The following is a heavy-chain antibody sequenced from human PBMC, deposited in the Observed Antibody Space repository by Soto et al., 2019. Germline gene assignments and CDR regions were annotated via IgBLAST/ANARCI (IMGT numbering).Heavy chain of an antibody. CDR1: GFTFSSYW. CDR3: ARAPSSSIGAFDI. CDR2: INSDGSST. Sequence: SLRLSCAASGFTFSSYWMHWVRQAPGKGLVWVSRINSDGSSTSYADSVKGRFTISRDNAKNTLYLQMNSLRAEDTAVYYCARAPSSSIGAFDIWGQGTMVTVSS. J-gene: IGHJ3*02. D-gene: IGHD6-6*01. V-gene: IGHV3-74*01.